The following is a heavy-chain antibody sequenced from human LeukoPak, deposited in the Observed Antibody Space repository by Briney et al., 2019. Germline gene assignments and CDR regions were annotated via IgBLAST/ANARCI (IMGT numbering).Heavy chain of an antibody. Sequence: GGSLRLSCAASGFIFSDYYMSWIRQAPGKGLEWVSAISGSGGSTYYADSVKGRFTISRDNSKNTLYLQMNSLRAEDTAVYYCAKTGRGYYDSSGYYYDYWGQGTLVTVSS. J-gene: IGHJ4*02. CDR3: AKTGRGYYDSSGYYYDY. V-gene: IGHV3-23*01. CDR1: GFIFSDYY. D-gene: IGHD3-22*01. CDR2: ISGSGGST.